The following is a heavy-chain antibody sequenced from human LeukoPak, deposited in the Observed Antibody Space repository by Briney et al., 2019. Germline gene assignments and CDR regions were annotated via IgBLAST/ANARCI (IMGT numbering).Heavy chain of an antibody. Sequence: SETLSLTCAVSGGSISSYYWSWIRQPAGKGLEWIGRIYTSGSTNYNPSLESRVTMSIDTSKNQFSLKLSSLTAADTAVYYCARERLYCTNGVCWFDPWGQGTLVTVSS. CDR3: ARERLYCTNGVCWFDP. D-gene: IGHD2-8*01. V-gene: IGHV4-4*07. CDR1: GGSISSYY. J-gene: IGHJ5*02. CDR2: IYTSGST.